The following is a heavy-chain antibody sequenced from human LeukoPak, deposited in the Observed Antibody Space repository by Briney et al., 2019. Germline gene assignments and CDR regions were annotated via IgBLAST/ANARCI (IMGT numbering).Heavy chain of an antibody. Sequence: PSQTLSLTCTVSGGSISSGGYYWSWIRQHPGKGLEWIGYIYYSGSTNYNPSLKSRVTISVDTSKNQFSLRLTSVTAADTAVYYCATHPTNYFDYWGQGSLVTVSS. J-gene: IGHJ4*02. V-gene: IGHV4-31*03. CDR3: ATHPTNYFDY. CDR2: IYYSGST. CDR1: GGSISSGGYY.